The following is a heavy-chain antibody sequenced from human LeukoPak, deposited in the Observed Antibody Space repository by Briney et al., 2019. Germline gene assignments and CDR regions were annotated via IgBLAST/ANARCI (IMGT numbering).Heavy chain of an antibody. D-gene: IGHD2-2*01. Sequence: PGGSLRLSCAASGFTFSDYYMSWIRQAPGKGLEWVSYISSSGSTIYYADSVKGRFTISRDNAKNSLYLQMNSLRAEDTAVYYCAREWGLGVVVPAANFDYWGQGTLVTVSS. CDR3: AREWGLGVVVPAANFDY. CDR2: ISSSGSTI. V-gene: IGHV3-11*01. CDR1: GFTFSDYY. J-gene: IGHJ4*02.